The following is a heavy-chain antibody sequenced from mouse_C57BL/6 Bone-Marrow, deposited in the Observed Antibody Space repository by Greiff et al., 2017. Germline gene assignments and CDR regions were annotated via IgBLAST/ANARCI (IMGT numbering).Heavy chain of an antibody. Sequence: VQLQQSGAELARPGASVKLSCKASGYTFTSYGISWVKQRTGQGLEWIGEIYPRSGNTYYNEKFKGKATLTADKSSSTAYMELRSLTSEDSAVYFCARSRLLRLRCAYWGQGTLVTVSA. J-gene: IGHJ3*01. CDR3: ARSRLLRLRCAY. D-gene: IGHD1-2*01. CDR1: GYTFTSYG. V-gene: IGHV1-81*01. CDR2: IYPRSGNT.